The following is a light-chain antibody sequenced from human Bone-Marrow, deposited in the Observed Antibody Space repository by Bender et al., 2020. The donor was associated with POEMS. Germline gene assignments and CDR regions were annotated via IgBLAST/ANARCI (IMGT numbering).Light chain of an antibody. CDR3: NSYAGTSWL. Sequence: QSALTQPASVSGSPGQSITISCTGTSSDVGKYDFVSWYQQHPGKAPKLIIYEISKWPSGVSNRFSGSKSGNVASLTISGLQADDEAHYYCNSYAGTSWLFGGGTKLTVL. CDR2: EIS. J-gene: IGLJ3*02. V-gene: IGLV2-23*02. CDR1: SSDVGKYDF.